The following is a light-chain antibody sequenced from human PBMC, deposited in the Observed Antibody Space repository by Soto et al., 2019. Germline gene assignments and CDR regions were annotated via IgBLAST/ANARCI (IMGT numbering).Light chain of an antibody. V-gene: IGLV2-14*01. CDR3: SSYTSNNILYV. CDR1: SSDVGDYNY. J-gene: IGLJ1*01. CDR2: EVS. Sequence: QPALTQPASVSGSPGQSITISCTGTSSDVGDYNYVSWYQQHPGKAPKLMIYEVSNRPSGVSNRFSGSKSGNTASLTIAGLQAEDEADYYCSSYTSNNILYVFGTGTKVTVL.